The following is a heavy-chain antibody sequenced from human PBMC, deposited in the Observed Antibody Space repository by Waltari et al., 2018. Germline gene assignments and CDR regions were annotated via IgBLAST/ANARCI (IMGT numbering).Heavy chain of an antibody. CDR1: GFTFSSYW. CDR3: AGDKGGYFDWLIPPPDPYFDY. V-gene: IGHV3-7*01. CDR2: IKQEGSEK. D-gene: IGHD3-9*01. Sequence: EVQLVESGGGLVQPGGSLRLSCAASGFTFSSYWMSWVRQAPGKGLEWVANIKQEGSEKYYVDSVKGRFTISRDNAKNPLLLEMNSLGAEETGVYYWAGDKGGYFDWLIPPPDPYFDYWGQGTLVTVSS. J-gene: IGHJ4*02.